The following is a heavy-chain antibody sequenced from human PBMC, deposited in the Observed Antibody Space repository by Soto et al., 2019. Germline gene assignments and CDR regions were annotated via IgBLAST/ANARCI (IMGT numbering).Heavy chain of an antibody. CDR1: GFTFSDYY. J-gene: IGHJ4*02. Sequence: GGYLRLSCAASGFTFSDYYMSWIRQAPGKGLEWVSYISSSGSTIYYADSVKGRFTISRDNAKNSLYLQMNSLRAEDTAVYYCASKLTVTNPFDYWGQGTLVTVPQ. CDR2: ISSSGSTI. D-gene: IGHD4-17*01. V-gene: IGHV3-11*01. CDR3: ASKLTVTNPFDY.